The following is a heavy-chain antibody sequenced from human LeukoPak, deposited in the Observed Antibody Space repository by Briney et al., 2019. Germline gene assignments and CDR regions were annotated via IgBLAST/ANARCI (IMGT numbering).Heavy chain of an antibody. CDR1: GNSISSGDNY. CDR2: IYTSGST. D-gene: IGHD3-22*01. CDR3: ARASYSYDINGWVPFDY. J-gene: IGHJ4*02. V-gene: IGHV4-61*02. Sequence: NPSETLSLTCTVSGNSISSGDNYWRWIRQPAGTGLEWIGRIYTSGSTNYNPSLKSRVTISGNTSKNQFSLRLSSVTAADTAVYYCARASYSYDINGWVPFDYWGQGTLVTVSS.